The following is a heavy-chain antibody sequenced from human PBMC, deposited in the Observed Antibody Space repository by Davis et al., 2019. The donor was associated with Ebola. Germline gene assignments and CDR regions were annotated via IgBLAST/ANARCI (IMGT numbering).Heavy chain of an antibody. CDR3: ARDPGSWGWYNP. J-gene: IGHJ5*02. CDR2: INHSGST. D-gene: IGHD3-10*01. V-gene: IGHV4-34*01. CDR1: GGSFSGFY. Sequence: PSETLSLTCAVYGGSFSGFYWSWIRQPPGKGLEWIGEINHSGSTYYNPSLKSRVTISVDTSKNQFSLKLGAVTAADTAVYYGARDPGSWGWYNPWGQGTLVTVSS.